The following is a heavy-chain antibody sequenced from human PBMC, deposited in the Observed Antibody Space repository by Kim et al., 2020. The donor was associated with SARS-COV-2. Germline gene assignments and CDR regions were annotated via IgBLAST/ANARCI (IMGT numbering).Heavy chain of an antibody. V-gene: IGHV4-59*01. D-gene: IGHD3-10*01. J-gene: IGHJ4*02. Sequence: SETLSLTCTVSGGSISSYYWSWIRQPPGKGLEWIGYIYYSGSTNYNPSLKSRVTISVDTSKNQFSLKLSSVTAADTAVYYCARVTGRRPSWAPYYFDYWGQGTLVTVSS. CDR3: ARVTGRRPSWAPYYFDY. CDR1: GGSISSYY. CDR2: IYYSGST.